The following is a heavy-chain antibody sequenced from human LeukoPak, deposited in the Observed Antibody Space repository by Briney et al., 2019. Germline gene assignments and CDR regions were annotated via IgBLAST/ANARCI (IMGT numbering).Heavy chain of an antibody. CDR2: IYTSGST. Sequence: SETLSLTCTVSGGSISSYYWSWIRQPAGKGLEWIGRIYTSGSTNYNPSLKSRVTISVDTSKNQFSLKLSSVTAADTAVYYCARGPVVVPAAIEDWFDPWGQGTLVTVSS. CDR1: GGSISSYY. J-gene: IGHJ5*02. D-gene: IGHD2-2*01. CDR3: ARGPVVVPAAIEDWFDP. V-gene: IGHV4-4*07.